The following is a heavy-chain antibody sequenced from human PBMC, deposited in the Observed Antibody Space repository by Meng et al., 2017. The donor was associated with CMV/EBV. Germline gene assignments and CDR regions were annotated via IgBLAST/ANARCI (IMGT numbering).Heavy chain of an antibody. D-gene: IGHD3-3*01. V-gene: IGHV4-30-4*08. CDR3: ARDNRRGGVDY. CDR2: IYYSGST. Sequence: QGQLQESVPGLVKPSQTLSLTCTGSGGSISSGDYYWSWIRQPPGKGLEWIGYIYYSGSTYYNPSLKSRVTISVDTSKNQFSLKLSSVTAADTAVYYCARDNRRGGVDYWGQGTLVTVSS. J-gene: IGHJ4*02. CDR1: GGSISSGDYY.